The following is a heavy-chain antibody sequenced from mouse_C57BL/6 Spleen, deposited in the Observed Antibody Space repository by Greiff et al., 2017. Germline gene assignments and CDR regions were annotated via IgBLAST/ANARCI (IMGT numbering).Heavy chain of an antibody. J-gene: IGHJ4*01. V-gene: IGHV1-72*01. D-gene: IGHD2-5*01. Sequence: QVQLKQPGAELVKPGASVKLSCKASGYTFTSYWMHWVKQRPGRGLEWIGRIDPNSGGTKYNEKFKGKATLTVDKPSSTAYMQLSSLTSEDSAVYYCARYSSYAMDYWGQGTSVTVSS. CDR2: IDPNSGGT. CDR3: ARYSSYAMDY. CDR1: GYTFTSYW.